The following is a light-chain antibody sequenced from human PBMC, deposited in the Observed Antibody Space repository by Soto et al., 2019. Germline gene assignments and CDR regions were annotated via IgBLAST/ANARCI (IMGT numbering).Light chain of an antibody. J-gene: IGLJ1*01. CDR1: SSDVGAYNY. CDR2: EVS. CDR3: LSYADTAYV. Sequence: QSALTQPPSASGSPGQSVTISCTGTSSDVGAYNYVSWYQQYPGKVPKLMIYEVSERPSGVPDRFSGSKSGNTAFLTVSGLQAEDEADYYCLSYADTAYVFGTGTKVTVL. V-gene: IGLV2-8*01.